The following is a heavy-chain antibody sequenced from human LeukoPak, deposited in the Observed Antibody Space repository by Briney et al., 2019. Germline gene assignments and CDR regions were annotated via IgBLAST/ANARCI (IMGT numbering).Heavy chain of an antibody. CDR1: GGTFSSYA. D-gene: IGHD4-23*01. J-gene: IGHJ5*02. CDR2: IIPILGIA. V-gene: IGHV1-69*04. Sequence: ASVKVSCKASGGTFSSYAISWVRQAPGQGLEWMGRIIPILGIANYAQKFQGRVTITADKSTSTAYMELSGLRSEDTAVYYCARGVDGGNSDWFDPWGQGTLVTVSS. CDR3: ARGVDGGNSDWFDP.